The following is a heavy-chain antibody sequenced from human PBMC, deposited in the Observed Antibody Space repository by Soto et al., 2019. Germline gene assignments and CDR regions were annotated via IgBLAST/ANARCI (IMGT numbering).Heavy chain of an antibody. J-gene: IGHJ6*02. Sequence: EVQLVESGGGLVQPGGSLRLSCAASGFTFSSYSMNWVRQAPGKGLEWVSYISSSSSTIYYADSVKGRFTISRDNAKNSLYLQMNSLRAEDTAVYYCARGGRYCSSTSCYHLYYYGMDVWGQGTTVTVSS. CDR2: ISSSSSTI. D-gene: IGHD2-2*01. CDR1: GFTFSSYS. V-gene: IGHV3-48*01. CDR3: ARGGRYCSSTSCYHLYYYGMDV.